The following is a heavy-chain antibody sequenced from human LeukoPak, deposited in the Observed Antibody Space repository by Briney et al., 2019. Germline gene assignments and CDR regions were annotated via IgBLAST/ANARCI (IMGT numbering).Heavy chain of an antibody. CDR1: GYTFTSYG. CDR3: ARGPGGSGWYRRYYFDY. V-gene: IGHV1-18*01. D-gene: IGHD6-19*01. CDR2: ISAYNGNI. J-gene: IGHJ4*02. Sequence: ASVTVSCTASGYTFTSYGISWVRQAPGQGLEWMGWISAYNGNINYAQKLQGRVTMTTDTSTSTAYMELRSLRSDDTAVYYCARGPGGSGWYRRYYFDYWGQGTLVTVSS.